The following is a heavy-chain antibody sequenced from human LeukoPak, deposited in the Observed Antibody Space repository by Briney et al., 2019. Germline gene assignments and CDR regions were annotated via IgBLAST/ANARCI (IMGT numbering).Heavy chain of an antibody. J-gene: IGHJ6*02. CDR3: AKEPPGNYGMDV. V-gene: IGHV3-30-3*01. CDR2: ISYDGSNK. Sequence: GGSLRLSCAASGFTFSNYAMHWVRQAPGKGLEWVAVISYDGSNKNYADFVKGRFTISRDNSKNTLYLQMNSLRAEDTAVYYCAKEPPGNYGMDVWGQGTTVTVSS. CDR1: GFTFSNYA. D-gene: IGHD3-10*01.